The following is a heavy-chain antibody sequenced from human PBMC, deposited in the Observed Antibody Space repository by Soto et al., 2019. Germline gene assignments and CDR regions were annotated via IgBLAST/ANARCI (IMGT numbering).Heavy chain of an antibody. D-gene: IGHD5-18*01. CDR2: IYYSGST. J-gene: IGHJ4*02. Sequence: SETLSLTCTVSGGSISSYYWSWIRQPPGKGLEWIGYIYYSGSTNYNPSLKSRVTISVDTSKNQFSLKLSSVTAADTAVYYCARRYGGNFAFWGQGTLVTVSS. V-gene: IGHV4-59*01. CDR3: ARRYGGNFAF. CDR1: GGSISSYY.